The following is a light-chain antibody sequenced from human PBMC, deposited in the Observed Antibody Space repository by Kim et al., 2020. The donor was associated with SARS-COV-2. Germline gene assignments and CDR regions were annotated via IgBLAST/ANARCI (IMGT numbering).Light chain of an antibody. CDR3: QQSYRTPYS. CDR1: QSIGRY. CDR2: AAS. V-gene: IGKV1-39*01. J-gene: IGKJ2*01. Sequence: DTQMTQAPSSLSASVGDRVTITCRASQSIGRYLNWYQQKPGKAPMLLIYAASSLQGGVPSRFSGSRSGTDFTLTISSLQPEDSATYYCQQSYRTPYSFGQGTKLEI.